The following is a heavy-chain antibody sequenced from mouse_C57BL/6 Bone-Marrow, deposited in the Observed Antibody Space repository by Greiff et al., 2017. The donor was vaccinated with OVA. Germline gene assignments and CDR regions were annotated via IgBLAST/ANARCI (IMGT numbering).Heavy chain of an antibody. CDR2: IDPENGDT. D-gene: IGHD2-1*01. V-gene: IGHV14-4*01. CDR3: TSYGNFDY. Sequence: EVQLQQSGAELVRPGASVKLSCTASVFHIKAAYLPFFPPLPSQFLSWIGWIDPENGDTEYASKFQGKATITADTSSNTAYLQLSSLTSEDTAVYYCTSYGNFDYWGQGTTLTVSS. CDR1: VFHIKAAY. J-gene: IGHJ2*01.